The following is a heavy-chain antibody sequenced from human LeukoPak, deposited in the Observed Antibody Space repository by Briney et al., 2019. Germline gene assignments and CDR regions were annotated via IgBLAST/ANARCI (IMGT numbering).Heavy chain of an antibody. CDR1: GGSSSGSY. CDR2: IDYSGST. D-gene: IGHD3-3*01. Sequence: SETLSLTCAVYGGSSSGSYWSWIRQPPGKGLEWIGEIDYSGSTYYNPSLKSRATISIDTSKNQFSLRLSSVTAADTAVYYCARETIFGVLMGRYFDYWGQGTLVTVSS. CDR3: ARETIFGVLMGRYFDY. V-gene: IGHV4-34*01. J-gene: IGHJ4*02.